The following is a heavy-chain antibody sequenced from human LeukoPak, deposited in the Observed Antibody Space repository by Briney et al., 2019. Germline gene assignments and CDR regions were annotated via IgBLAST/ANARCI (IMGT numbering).Heavy chain of an antibody. V-gene: IGHV3-23*01. D-gene: IGHD6-6*01. CDR3: AKVRHPYSSSSWGYFDY. CDR2: ISGSGGST. J-gene: IGHJ4*02. Sequence: PGGSLRLSCAASGFTFSSYGMSWVRQAPGKGLEWVSAISGSGGSTYYADSVKGRFTISRDNSKNTLYLQMNSLRAEDTAVYYCAKVRHPYSSSSWGYFDYWGQGTLVTVSS. CDR1: GFTFSSYG.